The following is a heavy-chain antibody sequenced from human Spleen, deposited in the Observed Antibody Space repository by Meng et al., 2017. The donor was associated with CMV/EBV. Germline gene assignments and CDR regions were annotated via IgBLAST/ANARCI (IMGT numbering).Heavy chain of an antibody. CDR1: GYTCSHFY. D-gene: IGHD6-6*01. CDR3: ARDRGSSSEAFDY. CDR2: INPSAVST. Sequence: KASGYTCSHFYIHRVRQAPGQGLEWMGSINPSAVSTTYAQRFQGRVTMTRDTSTRIVYMELSSLRSDDTAFYFCARDRGSSSEAFDYWGQGTLVTVSS. J-gene: IGHJ4*02. V-gene: IGHV1-46*01.